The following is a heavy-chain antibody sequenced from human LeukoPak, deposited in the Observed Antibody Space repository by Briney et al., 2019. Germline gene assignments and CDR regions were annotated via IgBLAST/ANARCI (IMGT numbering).Heavy chain of an antibody. D-gene: IGHD3-10*01. CDR2: IRYDGSNK. Sequence: GGSLRLSCAASGFTFSNYGMSWVRQAPGKGLEWVAFIRYDGSNKYYADSVKGRFTISRDNAKNSLYLQMNNLRAEGTAVYYCARDKYGSGSYSWSKRLDSWGQGTLVTVSS. CDR1: GFTFSNYG. CDR3: ARDKYGSGSYSWSKRLDS. V-gene: IGHV3-30*02. J-gene: IGHJ4*02.